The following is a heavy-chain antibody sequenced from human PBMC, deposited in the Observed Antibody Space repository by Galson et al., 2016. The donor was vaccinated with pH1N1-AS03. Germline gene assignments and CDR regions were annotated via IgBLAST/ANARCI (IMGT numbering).Heavy chain of an antibody. V-gene: IGHV4-4*07. Sequence: ETLSLTCTVSGGSITNHYWSWLRQPAGEGVEWIGRIYSSGATYCNPALKSRVTMSVDTSKNQFSLTLTSVTAADTAMYYCARDRRDCSGGSCSQDGWFDPWGQGTLVVVSS. J-gene: IGHJ5*02. CDR2: IYSSGAT. CDR3: ARDRRDCSGGSCSQDGWFDP. CDR1: GGSITNHY. D-gene: IGHD2-15*01.